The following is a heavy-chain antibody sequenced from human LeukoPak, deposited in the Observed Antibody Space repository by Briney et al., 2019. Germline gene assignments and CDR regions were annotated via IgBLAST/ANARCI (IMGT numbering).Heavy chain of an antibody. CDR2: ISSSSSYI. V-gene: IGHV3-21*01. CDR3: ANQAVAGTNEYFQH. CDR1: GFTFSSYS. J-gene: IGHJ1*01. D-gene: IGHD6-19*01. Sequence: GGSLRLSCAASGFTFSSYSMNWVRQAPGKGLEWVSSISSSSSYIYYADSVKGRFTISRDNAKNSLYLQMNSLRAEDTAVYYCANQAVAGTNEYFQHWGQGTLVTVSS.